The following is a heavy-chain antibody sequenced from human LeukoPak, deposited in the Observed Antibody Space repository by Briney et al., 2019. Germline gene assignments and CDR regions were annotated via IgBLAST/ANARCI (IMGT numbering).Heavy chain of an antibody. CDR1: GGSFSGYY. J-gene: IGHJ3*02. V-gene: IGHV4-34*01. Sequence: SETLSLTCAVYGGSFSGYYWSWIRQPPGKGLEWIGEINHSGSTNYNPSLKSRVTISVALKLSSVTAADTAVYYCARDPVTDSPVGGYSYGTNDAFDIWGQGIMVTVSS. CDR3: ARDPVTDSPVGGYSYGTNDAFDI. CDR2: INHSGST. D-gene: IGHD5-18*01.